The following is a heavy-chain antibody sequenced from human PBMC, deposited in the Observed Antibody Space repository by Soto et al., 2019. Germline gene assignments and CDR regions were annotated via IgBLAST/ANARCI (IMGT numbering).Heavy chain of an antibody. J-gene: IGHJ4*02. Sequence: GGSLRLSCAASGFTFNIYGMHWVRQAPDKGLEWVALISYDGSNQYYADSVKGRFTISRDNSKNTLFLQINSLRADDTAVYYCAQDQASGQGSFDSWGQGTLVTVSS. CDR2: ISYDGSNQ. CDR3: AQDQASGQGSFDS. CDR1: GFTFNIYG. V-gene: IGHV3-30*18.